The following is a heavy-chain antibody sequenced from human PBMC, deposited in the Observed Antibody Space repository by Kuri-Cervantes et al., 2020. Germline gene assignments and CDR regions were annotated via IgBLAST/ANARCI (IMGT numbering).Heavy chain of an antibody. CDR1: GGSISSSNW. V-gene: IGHV4-4*02. D-gene: IGHD3-16*02. CDR2: IYHSGST. J-gene: IGHJ2*01. CDR3: ARDNGNWYFDL. Sequence: SETLSLTCTVSGGSISSSNWWSWVRQPPGKGLEWIGEIYHSGSTNYNPSLKSRVTISVDTSKNQFSLKLSSVTAADTAVYYCARDNGNWYFDLWGRGTLVTVSS.